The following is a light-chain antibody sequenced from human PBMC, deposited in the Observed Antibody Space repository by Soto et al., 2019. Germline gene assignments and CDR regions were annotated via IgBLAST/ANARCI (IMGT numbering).Light chain of an antibody. CDR2: AAS. CDR1: QSVSSSY. CDR3: QQYADSLVT. Sequence: VLTQSPGTLSLSPGERATLSCRASQSVSSSYLAWYQQQPGQAPRLLISAASRRATGIPDRFSGSGSGTDFTLTISRLEPEDFAVYYCQQYADSLVTFGPGTKVDLK. V-gene: IGKV3-20*01. J-gene: IGKJ3*01.